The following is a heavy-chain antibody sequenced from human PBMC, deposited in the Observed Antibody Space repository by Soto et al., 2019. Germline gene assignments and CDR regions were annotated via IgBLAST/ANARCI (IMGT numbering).Heavy chain of an antibody. CDR3: ARGDASKLPNY. CDR1: GDSISSGGYH. CDR2: IYDRGGT. J-gene: IGHJ4*02. Sequence: QVQLQESGPGLVKPSQTLSLTCNVSGDSISSGGYHWTWIRQHPGKGLEWIGCIYDRGGTYYNPSLDSRLTISLDTSKNQFSLKLSSVTAADTAVYYCARGDASKLPNYWGQGTLVTVSS. V-gene: IGHV4-31*03. D-gene: IGHD2-8*01.